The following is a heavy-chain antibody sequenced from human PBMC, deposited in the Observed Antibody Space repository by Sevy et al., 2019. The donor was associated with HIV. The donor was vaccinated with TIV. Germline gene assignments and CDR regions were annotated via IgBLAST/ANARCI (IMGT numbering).Heavy chain of an antibody. CDR2: LSFGCGEI. V-gene: IGHV3-23*01. CDR1: GFTFSKYS. Sequence: GGSLRLSCAASGFTFSKYSMSWVRQPPGKGLECVSTLSFGCGEINYADSVKGRFTISRDNSKNSFYLQMNNLRAEDTSLYYCAREGGTKPHDYCGQGTLVTVSS. D-gene: IGHD2-8*01. J-gene: IGHJ4*02. CDR3: AREGGTKPHDY.